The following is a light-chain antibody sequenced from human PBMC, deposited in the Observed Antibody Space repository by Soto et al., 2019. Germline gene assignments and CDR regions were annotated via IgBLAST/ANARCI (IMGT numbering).Light chain of an antibody. CDR1: QSISGY. Sequence: DIQMTQSPATLSASVGDRVTITCRASQSISGYLNWFQQRPGKAPKLLIYAASRLHSGVPSRSSGGGSGTDFILTISSLQPEDFATYYCQQSYDFPLTFGQGTRLEIK. J-gene: IGKJ5*01. CDR3: QQSYDFPLT. V-gene: IGKV1-39*01. CDR2: AAS.